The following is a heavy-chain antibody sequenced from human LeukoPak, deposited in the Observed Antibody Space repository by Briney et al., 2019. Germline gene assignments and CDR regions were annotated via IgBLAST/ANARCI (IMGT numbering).Heavy chain of an antibody. J-gene: IGHJ4*02. Sequence: ASVKVSCKASGFTFTSYDINWVRQATGQGLEWMGWMNPNNGNTGYAQKFQGRVTMTRDTSISTAYMELRSLRSEDTAVYYCAKKGTTTGTGYFDYWGQGTLVTVSS. CDR1: GFTFTSYD. CDR2: MNPNNGNT. CDR3: AKKGTTTGTGYFDY. V-gene: IGHV1-8*01. D-gene: IGHD1-1*01.